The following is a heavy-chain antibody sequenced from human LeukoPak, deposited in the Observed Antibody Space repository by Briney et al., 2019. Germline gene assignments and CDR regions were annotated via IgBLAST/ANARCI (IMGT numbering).Heavy chain of an antibody. J-gene: IGHJ4*02. CDR1: GGSISSGGYY. CDR2: IYYSGCT. Sequence: PSETLSLTCTVSGGSISSGGYYWSWIRQHPGKGLEWIGYIYYSGCTYYNPSLKSRVTISVDTSKNQFSLKLSSVTAADTAVYFCATWGITGTTEIDYWGQGTLVTVSS. V-gene: IGHV4-31*03. CDR3: ATWGITGTTEIDY. D-gene: IGHD1-20*01.